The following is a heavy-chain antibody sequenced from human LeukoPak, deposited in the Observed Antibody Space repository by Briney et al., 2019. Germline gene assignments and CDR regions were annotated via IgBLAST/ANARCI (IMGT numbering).Heavy chain of an antibody. CDR3: ARQYFGVGEFDY. D-gene: IGHD3-3*01. J-gene: IGHJ4*02. CDR2: IYYSGST. Sequence: SETLSLTCTVSGGSISSYYWSWIRQPPGKGLEWIGYIYYSGSTNYNPSLKSRVTISVDTSKNQFSLKLSSVTAADTAVYYCARQYFGVGEFDYWGQGTLVTVSS. CDR1: GGSISSYY. V-gene: IGHV4-59*01.